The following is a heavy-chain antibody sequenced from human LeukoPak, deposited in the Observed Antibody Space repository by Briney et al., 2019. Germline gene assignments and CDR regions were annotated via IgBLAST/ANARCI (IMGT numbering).Heavy chain of an antibody. J-gene: IGHJ4*02. CDR1: GFTFSYYA. Sequence: RSLRLSCAASGFTFSYYAMHWVRQAPGKGLEWVAVISYDGSNYYYGDSVRGRFTISRDTSKNTLYLQMHSLRAEDTTLYYCARDFGGGTVTTNFDYWGQGTLVTVSS. CDR3: ARDFGGGTVTTNFDY. CDR2: ISYDGSNY. D-gene: IGHD3-16*01. V-gene: IGHV3-30*04.